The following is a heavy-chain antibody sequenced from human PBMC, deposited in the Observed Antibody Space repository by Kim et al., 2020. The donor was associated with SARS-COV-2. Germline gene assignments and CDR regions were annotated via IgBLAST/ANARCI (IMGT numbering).Heavy chain of an antibody. Sequence: SETLSLTCTVSGGSISSGGYYWSWIRQHPGKGLEWIGYIYYSGSTYYNPSLKSRVTISVDTSKNQFSLKLSSVTAADTAVYYCARNELGIGAFDIWGQGTMVTVSS. J-gene: IGHJ3*02. V-gene: IGHV4-31*03. CDR2: IYYSGST. D-gene: IGHD7-27*01. CDR3: ARNELGIGAFDI. CDR1: GGSISSGGYY.